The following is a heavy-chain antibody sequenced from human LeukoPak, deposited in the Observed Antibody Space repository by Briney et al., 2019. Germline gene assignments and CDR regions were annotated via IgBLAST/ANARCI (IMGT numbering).Heavy chain of an antibody. V-gene: IGHV3-23*01. J-gene: IGHJ4*02. Sequence: PGGSLRLSCAASGFTFSSYAMSWVRQAPGKGLEWVSTISGSGGTTYYADSVKGRFTISRDNSKNTLYQQMISLRAEDTAVYFCARYPYYHVNDYWGQGTLVTVSS. CDR3: ARYPYYHVNDY. CDR1: GFTFSSYA. D-gene: IGHD3-3*02. CDR2: ISGSGGTT.